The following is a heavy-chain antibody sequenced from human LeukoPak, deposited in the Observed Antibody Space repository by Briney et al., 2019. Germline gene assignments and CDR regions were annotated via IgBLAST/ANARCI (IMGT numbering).Heavy chain of an antibody. D-gene: IGHD1-7*01. CDR3: ASLRGTTRYYYYYMDV. CDR2: IYYSGST. J-gene: IGHJ6*03. V-gene: IGHV4-59*12. CDR1: GGSISSYY. Sequence: SETLSLTCTVSGGSISSYYWSWIRQPPGKGLEWIGYIYYSGSTNYNPSLKSRVTISVDTSKNQFSLRLSSVTAADTAVYYCASLRGTTRYYYYYMDVWGKGTTVTVSS.